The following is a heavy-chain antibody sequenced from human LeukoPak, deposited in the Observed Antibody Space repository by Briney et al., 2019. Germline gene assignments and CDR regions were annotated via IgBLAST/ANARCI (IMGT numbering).Heavy chain of an antibody. CDR1: GFTFSDHY. J-gene: IGHJ4*02. Sequence: GGSLRLSCAASGFTFSDHYMDWVRQAPGKGLEWVGRIRNKANSYTTTYAASVKGRITFSRDDSKNSLYLQIYSLKTEDTAVYYCARDIYHISGYSLGYDYWGQGTLVTVSS. V-gene: IGHV3-72*01. CDR3: ARDIYHISGYSLGYDY. CDR2: IRNKANSYTT. D-gene: IGHD3-22*01.